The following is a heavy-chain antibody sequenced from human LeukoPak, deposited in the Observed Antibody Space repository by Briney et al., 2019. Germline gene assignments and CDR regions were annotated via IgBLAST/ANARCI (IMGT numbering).Heavy chain of an antibody. J-gene: IGHJ4*02. CDR2: ISSSGSYI. V-gene: IGHV3-21*01. Sequence: GGSLRLSCAASGFTFSTYSMNWVRQAPGKGLEWVSSISSSGSYIYYADSVKGRFTISRDNAKNSLYLQMNSLRAEDTAVYFCASPFAIAAAGTVDYWGQGTLVTVSS. CDR1: GFTFSTYS. CDR3: ASPFAIAAAGTVDY. D-gene: IGHD6-13*01.